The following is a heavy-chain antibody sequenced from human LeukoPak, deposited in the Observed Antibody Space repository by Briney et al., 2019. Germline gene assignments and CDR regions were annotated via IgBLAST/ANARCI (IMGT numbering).Heavy chain of an antibody. CDR1: GFTFSSYA. J-gene: IGHJ6*02. Sequence: GGSLRLSCAASGFTFSSYAMSWVRQAPGKGLEWVSAISGSGGSTYYADSVKGRFTISRDNSKNTLYLQVNSLRAEDTAVYYCAKELVVTRSYYGMDVWGQGTTVTVSS. CDR3: AKELVVTRSYYGMDV. V-gene: IGHV3-23*01. CDR2: ISGSGGST. D-gene: IGHD3-22*01.